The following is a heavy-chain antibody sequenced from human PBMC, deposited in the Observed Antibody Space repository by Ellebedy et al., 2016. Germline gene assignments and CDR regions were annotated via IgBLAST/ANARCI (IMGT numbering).Heavy chain of an antibody. J-gene: IGHJ4*02. Sequence: GESLKISXAASGFTVSSNYMSWVRQAPGKGLEWVSVIYSGGSTYYADSVKGRFTISRDNSKNTLYLQMNSLRAEDTAVYYCAKDLYSNYRTFDYWGQGTLVTVSS. V-gene: IGHV3-66*01. CDR2: IYSGGST. D-gene: IGHD4-11*01. CDR3: AKDLYSNYRTFDY. CDR1: GFTVSSNY.